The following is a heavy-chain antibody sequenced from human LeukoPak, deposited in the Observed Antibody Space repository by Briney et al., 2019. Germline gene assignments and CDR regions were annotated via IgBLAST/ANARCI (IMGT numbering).Heavy chain of an antibody. CDR1: GYTFTGYY. D-gene: IGHD2-2*01. J-gene: IGHJ6*03. CDR2: INPNSGGT. Sequence: GASVKVSCKASGYTFTGYYMHWVRQAPGQGLEWMGWINPNSGGTNYAQKFQGRVTMTRDTSISTAYMELSRLRSDDTAVYYCARDGCSSTSCYLYYYYMDVWGKGTTVTVSS. V-gene: IGHV1-2*02. CDR3: ARDGCSSTSCYLYYYYMDV.